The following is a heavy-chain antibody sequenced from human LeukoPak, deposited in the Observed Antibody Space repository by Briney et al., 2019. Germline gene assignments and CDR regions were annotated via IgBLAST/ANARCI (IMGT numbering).Heavy chain of an antibody. J-gene: IGHJ4*02. CDR2: IRYDGRSK. CDR3: AKDQDLYCSGGSCYSTLDY. Sequence: GGSLRLSCAASGFTFSSCGMHWVRQAPGKGLEWVAFIRYDGRSKYYADSAKGRFTISRDNSKNTLYLQMNSLRAEDTAVYYCAKDQDLYCSGGSCYSTLDYWGQGTLVTVSS. V-gene: IGHV3-30*02. D-gene: IGHD2-15*01. CDR1: GFTFSSCG.